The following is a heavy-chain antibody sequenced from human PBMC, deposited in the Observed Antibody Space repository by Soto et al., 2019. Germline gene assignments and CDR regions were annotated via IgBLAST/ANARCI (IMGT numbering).Heavy chain of an antibody. D-gene: IGHD2-15*01. CDR3: ARVEGYCSGGSCYTEYNWFDP. CDR2: IYHSGST. J-gene: IGHJ5*02. Sequence: PSETLSLTCAVSSGSISSSNWWSWVRQPPGKGLEWIGEIYHSGSTNYNPSLKSRVTISVDKSKNQFSLKLSSVTAADTAVYYCARVEGYCSGGSCYTEYNWFDPWGQGTLVTVSS. CDR1: SGSISSSNW. V-gene: IGHV4-4*02.